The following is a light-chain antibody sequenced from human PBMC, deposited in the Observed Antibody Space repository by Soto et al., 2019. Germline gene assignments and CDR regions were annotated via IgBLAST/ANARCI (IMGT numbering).Light chain of an antibody. CDR2: GAS. V-gene: IGKV3-20*01. Sequence: EIVLTQSPGTLSLSPGERATLSCRASQSVSRDYLAWYQQKPGQAPRILIYGASSRATGIPDRFSGSGSGTDFTLTISRLEPEDFAVYYCQQYGSSPLTFGQGTKVEIK. J-gene: IGKJ1*01. CDR3: QQYGSSPLT. CDR1: QSVSRDY.